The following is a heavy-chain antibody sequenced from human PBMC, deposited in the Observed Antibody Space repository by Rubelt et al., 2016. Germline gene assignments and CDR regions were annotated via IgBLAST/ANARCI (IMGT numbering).Heavy chain of an antibody. D-gene: IGHD6-6*01. Sequence: QVQLQESGPGLVKTSETLSLTCAVSAGSISSYYWSWIRQSPGEGLAWIGYIYYSGFTDFSPSLKSRVTMSVDTSKNQFSLNLTSMTAADTAVYYCARQYSSSSHFDHWGQGILVTVSS. V-gene: IGHV4-59*08. J-gene: IGHJ4*02. CDR1: AGSISSYY. CDR2: IYYSGFT. CDR3: ARQYSSSSHFDH.